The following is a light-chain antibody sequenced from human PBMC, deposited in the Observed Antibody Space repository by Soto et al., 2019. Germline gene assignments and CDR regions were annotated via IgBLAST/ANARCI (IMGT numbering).Light chain of an antibody. CDR1: QSVSSD. J-gene: IGKJ5*01. Sequence: EIVMTHSPATLSVSPWEIATLSCRASQSVSSDLAWYHQKPGQAPRLLIYDTSNRATGIPARFSGSGSGTDFTLTISSLQSEDFAVYYCQQYGSSPPITFGHGTRLEIK. V-gene: IGKV3D-15*01. CDR2: DTS. CDR3: QQYGSSPPIT.